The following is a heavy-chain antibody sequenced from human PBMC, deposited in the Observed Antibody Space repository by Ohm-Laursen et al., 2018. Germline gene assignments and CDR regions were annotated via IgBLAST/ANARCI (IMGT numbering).Heavy chain of an antibody. D-gene: IGHD5-18*01. CDR2: IDWDDDK. J-gene: IGHJ4*02. CDR1: GFSLSTSKMC. CDR3: ARVRDGYSYGEIDY. V-gene: IGHV2-70*11. Sequence: TQTLTLTYTFSGFSLSTSKMCVNWIRQPPGKALEWLARIDWDDDKYYRTSLKTRLTISKDTSKNQVVLTMTNMDPVDTGTYYCARVRDGYSYGEIDYWGQGTLVTVSS.